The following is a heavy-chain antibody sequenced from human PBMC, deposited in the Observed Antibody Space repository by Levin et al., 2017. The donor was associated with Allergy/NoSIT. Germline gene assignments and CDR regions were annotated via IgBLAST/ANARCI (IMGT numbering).Heavy chain of an antibody. V-gene: IGHV3-74*01. J-gene: IGHJ4*02. CDR1: GFTFSSYY. D-gene: IGHD2-15*01. CDR2: IHTDTSVT. CDR3: ARGGCSATSCLDY. Sequence: AGGSLRLSCAASGFTFSSYYMHWVRQAPGKGLAWVSNIHTDTSVTNYADSVKGRFTISRDNAKNTLYLQMNSLRAEDTAVYYCARGGCSATSCLDYWGQGTLVTVSS.